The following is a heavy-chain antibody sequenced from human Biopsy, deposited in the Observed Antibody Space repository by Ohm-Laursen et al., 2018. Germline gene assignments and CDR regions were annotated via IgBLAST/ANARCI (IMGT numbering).Heavy chain of an antibody. V-gene: IGHV4-39*02. Sequence: SETLSLTCPVSGGSIRNNNYYWGWIRQPPGKGLEWLGSIFYRGSTHYKPSLKSRVNISVDTSKNEFSLKLNSVTAADMAVYYCARDYDTSGYYYVSWGQGTLVTVSS. CDR3: ARDYDTSGYYYVS. D-gene: IGHD3-22*01. CDR1: GGSIRNNNYY. CDR2: IFYRGST. J-gene: IGHJ5*02.